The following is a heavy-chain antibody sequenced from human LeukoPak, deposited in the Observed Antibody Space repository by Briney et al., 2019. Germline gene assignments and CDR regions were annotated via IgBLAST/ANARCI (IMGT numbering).Heavy chain of an antibody. CDR3: AREGGDYYYYYGMDV. D-gene: IGHD4-17*01. J-gene: IGHJ6*02. V-gene: IGHV3-23*01. Sequence: GSLRLSCAASGFTFSSYAMSWVRQAPGKGLEWVSAISGSGGSTYYADSVKGRFTISRDNSKNTLYLQMNSLRAEDTAVYYCAREGGDYYYYYGMDVWGQGTTVTVSS. CDR2: ISGSGGST. CDR1: GFTFSSYA.